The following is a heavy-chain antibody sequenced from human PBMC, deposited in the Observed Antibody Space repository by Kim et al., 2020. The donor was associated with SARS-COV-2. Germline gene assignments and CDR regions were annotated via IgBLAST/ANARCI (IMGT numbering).Heavy chain of an antibody. D-gene: IGHD6-19*01. Sequence: NKYYADSVKGRFTISRDNSKNTLYLQMNSLRAEDTAVYYCAREVRRDGCPWGQGTLVTVSS. CDR3: AREVRRDGCP. J-gene: IGHJ5*02. CDR2: NK. V-gene: IGHV3-33*01.